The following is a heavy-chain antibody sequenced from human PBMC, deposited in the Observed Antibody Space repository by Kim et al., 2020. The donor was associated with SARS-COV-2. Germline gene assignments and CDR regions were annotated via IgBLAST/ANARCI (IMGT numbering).Heavy chain of an antibody. CDR3: ASVSSL. CDR2: MDSGGGT. D-gene: IGHD3-16*01. J-gene: IGHJ4*02. Sequence: MDSGGGTYYADSVRGRFTVSRDNSKNSLYLQMNSLRAEDTAVYYCASVSSLWGQGTLVTVSS. V-gene: IGHV3-66*01.